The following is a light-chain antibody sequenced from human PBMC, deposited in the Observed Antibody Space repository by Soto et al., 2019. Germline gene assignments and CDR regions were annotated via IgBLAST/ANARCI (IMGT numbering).Light chain of an antibody. CDR1: QSVRSK. CDR3: QQYGSSPWT. J-gene: IGKJ1*01. V-gene: IGKV3-15*01. Sequence: EIVLTQSPASLSVSPGERATLSCRASQSVRSKVAWYQQKPGQAPSLVIYDTYIRATGIPARFSGSGFGTEFTLTISSLQPEDFAVYSCQQYGSSPWTFGQGTKVEI. CDR2: DTY.